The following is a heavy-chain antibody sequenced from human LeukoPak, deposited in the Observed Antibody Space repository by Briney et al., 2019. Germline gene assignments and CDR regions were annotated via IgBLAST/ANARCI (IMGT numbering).Heavy chain of an antibody. Sequence: ASVKVSCKASGYTFTGYYMHWVRQAPGQGLEWMGWINPNSGGTNYAQKFQGRVTMTRDTSISTAYMELSRLRSDDTAVYYCARARQWLLLPEDAFDIWGQGRMVTVSS. CDR3: ARARQWLLLPEDAFDI. V-gene: IGHV1-2*02. D-gene: IGHD3-22*01. CDR2: INPNSGGT. J-gene: IGHJ3*02. CDR1: GYTFTGYY.